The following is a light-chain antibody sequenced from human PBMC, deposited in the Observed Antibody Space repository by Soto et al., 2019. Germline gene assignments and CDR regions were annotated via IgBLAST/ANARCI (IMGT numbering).Light chain of an antibody. J-gene: IGLJ2*01. CDR2: DVS. V-gene: IGLV2-14*03. CDR1: SSDIGSYNY. CDR3: SSYTSSSIVV. Sequence: QSALTQPASVSGSPGQSITISCTGTSSDIGSYNYVSWYQQHPGKAHKLMIYDVSNRPSGVSNRFSGSKSGNTASLAISGLQAEDEADYYCSSYTSSSIVVFGGGTKVTVL.